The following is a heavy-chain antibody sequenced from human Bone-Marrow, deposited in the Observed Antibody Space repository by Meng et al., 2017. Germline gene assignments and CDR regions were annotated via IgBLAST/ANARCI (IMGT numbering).Heavy chain of an antibody. V-gene: IGHV1-46*01. CDR1: GYTFTGYY. Sequence: VELVQAGAEVKKPGASVKVSCKAAGYTFTGYYMHWVRQAPGQGLEWMGIINPSGGSTSYAQKFQGRVTMTRDTSTSTVYMELSSLRSEDTAVYYCAREEGGYYGSGSYPFDPWGQGTLVTVSS. CDR3: AREEGGYYGSGSYPFDP. D-gene: IGHD3-10*01. CDR2: INPSGGST. J-gene: IGHJ5*02.